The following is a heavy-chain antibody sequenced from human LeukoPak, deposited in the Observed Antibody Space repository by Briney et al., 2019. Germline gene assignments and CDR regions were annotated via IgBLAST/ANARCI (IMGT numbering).Heavy chain of an antibody. CDR3: ARNPLDYYDSSGYYYSFFDY. Sequence: ASVKVSCKASGGTFSSYAISWVRQAPGQGLEWIGGIIPIFGTANYAQKFQGRVTITTDESTSTAYMELSSLRSEDTAVYYCARNPLDYYDSSGYYYSFFDYWGQGTLVAVSS. CDR1: GGTFSSYA. CDR2: IIPIFGTA. J-gene: IGHJ4*02. V-gene: IGHV1-69*05. D-gene: IGHD3-22*01.